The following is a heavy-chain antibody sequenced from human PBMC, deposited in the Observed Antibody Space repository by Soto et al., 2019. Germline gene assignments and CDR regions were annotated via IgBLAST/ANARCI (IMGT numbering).Heavy chain of an antibody. D-gene: IGHD6-6*01. J-gene: IGHJ4*02. Sequence: SETLSLTCTVSGGSISSGGYYWSWIRQHPGKGLEWIGYIYYSGSTYYNPSLKSRVTISVDTSKNQFSLKLSSVTAAYTAVYYCARVQQLVPSYFDYWGQGTLVTVSS. V-gene: IGHV4-31*03. CDR3: ARVQQLVPSYFDY. CDR2: IYYSGST. CDR1: GGSISSGGYY.